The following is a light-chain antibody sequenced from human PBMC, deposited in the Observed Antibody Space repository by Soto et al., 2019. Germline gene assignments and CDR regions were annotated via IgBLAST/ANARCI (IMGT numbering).Light chain of an antibody. V-gene: IGKV3-20*01. CDR1: QSVSSSY. CDR3: QQYGSSPFT. Sequence: EIVLTQSPGTLSLSPGERATLSCRASQSVSSSYLAWYQQKPGQAPRLLIYGASSRATGIPDRFSGSGSGTAFALTISRLEPEDFAVYYCQQYGSSPFTFGQGTRRESK. CDR2: GAS. J-gene: IGKJ5*01.